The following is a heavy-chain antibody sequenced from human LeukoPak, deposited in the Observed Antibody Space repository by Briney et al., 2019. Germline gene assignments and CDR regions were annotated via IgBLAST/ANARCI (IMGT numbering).Heavy chain of an antibody. J-gene: IGHJ3*02. CDR2: MNPNTVNT. CDR1: GYTFTSYD. CDR3: ARGAIFGAAAAFDI. D-gene: IGHD3-3*01. V-gene: IGHV1-8*01. Sequence: ASVRVSCKASGYTFTSYDINWVRQATGQGLEWMGWMNPNTVNTGYTQKFQGRVTMTRNTSTSTAYMELSSLRSEDTAVYYSARGAIFGAAAAFDIWGQGTMVTVSS.